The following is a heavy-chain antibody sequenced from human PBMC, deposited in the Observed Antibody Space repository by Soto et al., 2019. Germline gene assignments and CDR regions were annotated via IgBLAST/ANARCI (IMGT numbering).Heavy chain of an antibody. Sequence: GSLRLSCAASGFTFSSYIINWVRQAPGKGLEWVSSISSSSSYIHYADSVKGRFTISRDNAKNSLYLQMNSLRAGDTAVYYCARADYYGMDVWGQGTTVTVSS. J-gene: IGHJ6*02. CDR3: ARADYYGMDV. V-gene: IGHV3-21*01. CDR2: ISSSSSYI. CDR1: GFTFSSYI.